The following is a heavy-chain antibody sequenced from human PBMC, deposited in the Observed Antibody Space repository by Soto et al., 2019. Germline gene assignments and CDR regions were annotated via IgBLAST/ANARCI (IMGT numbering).Heavy chain of an antibody. J-gene: IGHJ6*02. Sequence: QVQLVESGGGVVQPGRSLRLSCAASGFTFSSYGMHWVRQAPGKGLEWVAVISYDGSNKYYADSVKGRFTISRDNSKNTLYLQMNSLRAEDTAVYYCAKDRATTAELYYYYGMDVWGQGTTVTVSS. D-gene: IGHD4-4*01. CDR3: AKDRATTAELYYYYGMDV. V-gene: IGHV3-30*18. CDR2: ISYDGSNK. CDR1: GFTFSSYG.